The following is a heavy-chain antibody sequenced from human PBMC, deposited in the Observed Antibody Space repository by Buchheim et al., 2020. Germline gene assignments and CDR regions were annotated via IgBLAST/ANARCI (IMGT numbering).Heavy chain of an antibody. CDR3: AKCFGWYISPYYFDY. CDR1: GFTFSSYW. CDR2: IKQDGSEK. Sequence: EVQLVESGGGLVQPWGSLRLSCAASGFTFSSYWMSWVRQAPGKGLEWVANIKQDGSEKYYVDSVKGRFTISRDNSKNTLYLQMNSLRAEDTAVYYCAKCFGWYISPYYFDYWGQGTL. J-gene: IGHJ4*02. V-gene: IGHV3-7*03. D-gene: IGHD6-19*01.